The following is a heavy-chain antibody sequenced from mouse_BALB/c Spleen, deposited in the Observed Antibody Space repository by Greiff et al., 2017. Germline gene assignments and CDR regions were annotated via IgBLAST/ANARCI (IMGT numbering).Heavy chain of an antibody. D-gene: IGHD4-1*01. J-gene: IGHJ4*01. Sequence: VQLQQSGPGLVKPSQSLSLTCTVTGYSITSDYAWYWIRQFPGNKLEWMGYISYSGSTSYNPSLKSRISITRDTSKNQFFLQLNSVTTEDTATYYGARGLGRYAMDYWGQGTSVTVSS. CDR1: GYSITSDYA. CDR3: ARGLGRYAMDY. V-gene: IGHV3-2*02. CDR2: ISYSGST.